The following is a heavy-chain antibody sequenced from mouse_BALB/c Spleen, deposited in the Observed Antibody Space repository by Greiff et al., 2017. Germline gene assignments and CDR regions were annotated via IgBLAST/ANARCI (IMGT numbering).Heavy chain of an antibody. CDR3: VRGDSYYFDY. Sequence: VQLQESGPGLVAPSQSLSITCTVSGFSLTSYDISWIRQPPGKGLEWLGVIWTGGGTNYNSAFMSRLSISKDNSKSQVFLKMNSLQTDDTAIYYCVRGDSYYFDYWGQGTTLTVSS. D-gene: IGHD2-12*01. J-gene: IGHJ2*01. CDR2: IWTGGGT. V-gene: IGHV2-9-2*01. CDR1: GFSLTSYD.